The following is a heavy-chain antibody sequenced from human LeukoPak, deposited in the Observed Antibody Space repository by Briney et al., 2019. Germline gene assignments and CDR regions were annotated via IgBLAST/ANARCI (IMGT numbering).Heavy chain of an antibody. J-gene: IGHJ4*02. V-gene: IGHV3-23*01. CDR2: NSGSGGST. CDR1: GFTFSSYA. CDR3: AKSTQRWVVAVWFPN. Sequence: PGGSLRLSCAASGFTFSSYAMSWVRQAPGKGLEWVSANSGSGGSTYYADSVKGRFTISRDNSKNTLYLQMNSLRAEDTAVYYCAKSTQRWVVAVWFPNWGQGTLVTVSS. D-gene: IGHD2-15*01.